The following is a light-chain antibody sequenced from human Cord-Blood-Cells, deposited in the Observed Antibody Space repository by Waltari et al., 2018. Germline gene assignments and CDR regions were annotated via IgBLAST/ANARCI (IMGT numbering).Light chain of an antibody. Sequence: VSTQSPGTLSLSPGERATLSCRASQSVSSSYLAWYQQKPGQAPRLLIYGASSRATGIPDRFSGSGSGTDFTLTISRLEPEDFAVYYCQQYGSSPYTFGQGTKLEIK. J-gene: IGKJ2*01. CDR2: GAS. CDR3: QQYGSSPYT. V-gene: IGKV3-20*01. CDR1: QSVSSSY.